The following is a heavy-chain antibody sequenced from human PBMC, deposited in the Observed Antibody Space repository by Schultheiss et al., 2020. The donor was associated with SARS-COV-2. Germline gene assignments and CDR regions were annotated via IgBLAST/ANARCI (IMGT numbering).Heavy chain of an antibody. D-gene: IGHD3-3*01. CDR3: ARADVLRYYFDY. CDR1: GGSINSGGYY. J-gene: IGHJ4*02. Sequence: SETLSLTCTVSGGSINSGGYYLSWIRQHPGKGLEWIGYINYSGSTYYNPSLKSRVTISVDTSKKQFSLKMSSVTAADAAVYYCARADVLRYYFDYWGQGNLVTVSS. CDR2: INYSGST. V-gene: IGHV4-31*03.